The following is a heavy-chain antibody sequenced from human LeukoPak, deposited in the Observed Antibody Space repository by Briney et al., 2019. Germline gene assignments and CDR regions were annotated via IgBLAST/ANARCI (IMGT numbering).Heavy chain of an antibody. CDR3: ARGRAPARTVTVGATTYYFDY. Sequence: EASVKVSCKASGYTFTGYYMHWVRQAPGQGLEWMGWINPNSGGTNYAQKFQGWVTMTRDTSISTAYMELSRLRSDDTAVYYCARGRAPARTVTVGATTYYFDYWGQGTLVTVSS. CDR2: INPNSGGT. V-gene: IGHV1-2*04. J-gene: IGHJ4*02. D-gene: IGHD1-26*01. CDR1: GYTFTGYY.